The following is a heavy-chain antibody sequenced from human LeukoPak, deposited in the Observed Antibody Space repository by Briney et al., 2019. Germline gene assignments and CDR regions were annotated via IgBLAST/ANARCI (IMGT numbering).Heavy chain of an antibody. J-gene: IGHJ5*02. CDR1: GFTFSSYW. Sequence: PGGSLRLSCAASGFTFSSYWMSWVRQAPGKGLEWVANIKQDGSEKYYVDSVKGRFTISRDNAKNSLYLQMNSLRDEDTAVYYCAREVVVAATDWFDPWGQGTLVTVSS. CDR2: IKQDGSEK. CDR3: AREVVVAATDWFDP. D-gene: IGHD2-15*01. V-gene: IGHV3-7*01.